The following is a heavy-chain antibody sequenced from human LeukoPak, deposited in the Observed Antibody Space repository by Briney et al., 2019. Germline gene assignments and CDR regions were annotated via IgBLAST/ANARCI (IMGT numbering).Heavy chain of an antibody. CDR1: GGSISSYY. Sequence: PSETLSLTCTVSGGSISSYYWSWIRQPPGKGLEWIGEINHSGSTNYNPSLKSRVTISVDTSKNQFSLKLSSVTAADTAVYYCARGRIAAPSRPRGRSYYFDYWGQGTLVTVSS. V-gene: IGHV4-34*01. CDR2: INHSGST. CDR3: ARGRIAAPSRPRGRSYYFDY. J-gene: IGHJ4*02. D-gene: IGHD6-13*01.